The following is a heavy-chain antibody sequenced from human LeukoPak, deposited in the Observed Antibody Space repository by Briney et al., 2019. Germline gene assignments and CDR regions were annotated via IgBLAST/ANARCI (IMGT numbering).Heavy chain of an antibody. D-gene: IGHD2-8*02. CDR1: GLTFSRSW. J-gene: IGHJ4*02. Sequence: GGSLRLSCVTSGLTFSRSWMSWVRLAPGKGLEWVAIIKGDGSERHYVDSVKGRFTISRDNAKNSLYLQMNSLRAEDTALYYCAGGTGSLHPYWGQGTLVTVSS. CDR2: IKGDGSER. V-gene: IGHV3-7*04. CDR3: AGGTGSLHPY.